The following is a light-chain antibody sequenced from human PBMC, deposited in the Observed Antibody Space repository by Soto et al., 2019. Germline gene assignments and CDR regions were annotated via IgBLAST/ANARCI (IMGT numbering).Light chain of an antibody. V-gene: IGKV3-15*01. CDR2: GAS. Sequence: EIVMTQSPATLSVSPGERATLYFSASQSVSSNLALYQQKPGQAPRLLIYGASTRATGIPDRFSGSGSGTEFTLSISSLQSEDFAVYYCHQYENWLWTFGQGTKVDIK. CDR1: QSVSSN. J-gene: IGKJ1*01. CDR3: HQYENWLWT.